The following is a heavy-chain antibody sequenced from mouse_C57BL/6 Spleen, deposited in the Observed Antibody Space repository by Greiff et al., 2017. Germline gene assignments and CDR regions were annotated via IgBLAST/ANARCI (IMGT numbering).Heavy chain of an antibody. CDR1: GYTFTDYE. V-gene: IGHV1-15*01. J-gene: IGHJ4*01. Sequence: VQLQQSGAELVRPGASVTLSCKASGYTFTDYEMHWVKQTPVHGLEWIGAIDPETGGTAYNQKFKGKAILTADKSSSTAYMELRSLTSEDSAVYYCTRSRDYAPMDYWGQGTSVTVSS. CDR3: TRSRDYAPMDY. D-gene: IGHD2-4*01. CDR2: IDPETGGT.